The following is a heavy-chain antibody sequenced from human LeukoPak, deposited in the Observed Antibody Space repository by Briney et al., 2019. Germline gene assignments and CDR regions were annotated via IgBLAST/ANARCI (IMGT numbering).Heavy chain of an antibody. D-gene: IGHD3-22*01. V-gene: IGHV1-69*05. CDR1: GYTFTSYG. J-gene: IGHJ5*02. CDR3: ARPTYYYDSSGSPWGWFDP. CDR2: IIPIFGTA. Sequence: ASVKVSCKASGYTFTSYGISWVRQAPGQGLEWMGGIIPIFGTANYAQKFQGRVTITTDESTSTAYMELSSLRSEDTAVYYCARPTYYYDSSGSPWGWFDPWGQGTLVTVSS.